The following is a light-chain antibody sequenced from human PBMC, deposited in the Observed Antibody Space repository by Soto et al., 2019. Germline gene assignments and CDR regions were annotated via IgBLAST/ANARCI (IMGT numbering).Light chain of an antibody. Sequence: EVVMTQSPATLSVSPGERATLSCRASESVSRNLAWYQQKPGQAPRLLIYDASSRATGIPARFSGSGSGTDFTLTISRLEPEGVAVYSCELYGSLPTSLNCGRGTKVDIK. CDR2: DAS. CDR1: ESVSRN. V-gene: IGKV3D-15*01. J-gene: IGKJ4*01. CDR3: ELYGSLPTSLN.